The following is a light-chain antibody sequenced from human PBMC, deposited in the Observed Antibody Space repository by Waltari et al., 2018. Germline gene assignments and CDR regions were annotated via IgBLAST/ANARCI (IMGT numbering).Light chain of an antibody. J-gene: IGKJ2*01. CDR3: QQYNSYSPGDT. CDR1: QSISTW. CDR2: KAS. V-gene: IGKV1-5*03. Sequence: DIQMTQSPSTLSASVGDRVTIPCRASQSISTWLAWYQQKPGKAPKLLIYKASFLESGVPSRFSGSGSGTEFTLTISSLQPDDFATYYCQQYNSYSPGDTFGPGTKLEIK.